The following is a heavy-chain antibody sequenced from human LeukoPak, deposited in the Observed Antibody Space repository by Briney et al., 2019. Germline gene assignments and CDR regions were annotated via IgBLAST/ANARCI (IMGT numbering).Heavy chain of an antibody. CDR1: GFTFSSYE. D-gene: IGHD5-24*01. CDR2: ISSSGGTI. J-gene: IGHJ4*02. Sequence: QPGGSLRLSCAASGFTFSSYEMNWVRQAPGKGLEWVSYISSSGGTIYYADSVKGRFTISRDNAKNSLYLQMNSLGAEDTAVYYCASDGGLHRDYWGQGTLVTVSS. V-gene: IGHV3-48*03. CDR3: ASDGGLHRDY.